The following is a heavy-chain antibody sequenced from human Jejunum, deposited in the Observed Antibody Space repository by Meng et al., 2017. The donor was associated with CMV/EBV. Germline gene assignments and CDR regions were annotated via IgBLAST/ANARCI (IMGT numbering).Heavy chain of an antibody. D-gene: IGHD3-22*01. V-gene: IGHV4-4*07. Sequence: QVTVTESGEGLLKPSEALSLTCTVSRGSLSFYYWSWIRKPAGKGLEWIGRIFTTGSTNYHPSLKSRVTMSVDTSKNQISLRLTSVTAADTAIYYCVRETDMTVGPHFDYWGQGALVTVSS. CDR3: VRETDMTVGPHFDY. CDR1: RGSLSFYY. CDR2: IFTTGST. J-gene: IGHJ4*02.